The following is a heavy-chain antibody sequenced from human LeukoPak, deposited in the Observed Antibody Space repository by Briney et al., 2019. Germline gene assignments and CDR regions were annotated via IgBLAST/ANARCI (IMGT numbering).Heavy chain of an antibody. V-gene: IGHV3-33*01. Sequence: GGSLRLSCAASGFTFGSYTMHWVRQASGKGLEWVAVIWHDGSNKYYAASVKGRFTVSRDNSKNTLYLQINSLRAEDTAVYYCARERVTGTSYYYYYGMDVWGQGTTVTVSS. CDR1: GFTFGSYT. J-gene: IGHJ6*02. D-gene: IGHD6-19*01. CDR2: IWHDGSNK. CDR3: ARERVTGTSYYYYYGMDV.